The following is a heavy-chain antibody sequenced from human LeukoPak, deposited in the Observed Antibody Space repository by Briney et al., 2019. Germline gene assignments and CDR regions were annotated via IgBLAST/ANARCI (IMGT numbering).Heavy chain of an antibody. CDR1: GSTFSSYT. CDR2: IDPRSTYM. V-gene: IGHV3-21*01. J-gene: IGHJ4*02. CDR3: TRGSYGDYEY. Sequence: GGSLRLSCAASGSTFSSYTMNWVRQAPGKGLEWVSSIDPRSTYMYYADSVKGRFTISRDNAQNSLYLQVNSLRAEDTAVYYCTRGSYGDYEYWGQGTLVTVSS. D-gene: IGHD4-17*01.